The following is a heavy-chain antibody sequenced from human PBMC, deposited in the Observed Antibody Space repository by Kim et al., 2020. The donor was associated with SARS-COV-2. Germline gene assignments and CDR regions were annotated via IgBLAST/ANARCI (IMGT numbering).Heavy chain of an antibody. CDR1: GFTFTSSA. Sequence: SVKVSCKASGFTFTSSAVQWVRQARGQRLEWIGWIVVGSGNTNYAQKFQERVTITRDMSTSTAYMELSSLRSEDTAVYYCAADPYGVADGGYYYGMDVWGQGTTVTVSS. J-gene: IGHJ6*02. CDR2: IVVGSGNT. CDR3: AADPYGVADGGYYYGMDV. V-gene: IGHV1-58*01. D-gene: IGHD4-17*01.